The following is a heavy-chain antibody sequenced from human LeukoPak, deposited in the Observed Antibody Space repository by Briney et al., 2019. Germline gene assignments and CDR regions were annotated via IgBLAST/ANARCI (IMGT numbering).Heavy chain of an antibody. J-gene: IGHJ4*02. V-gene: IGHV3-23*01. CDR3: AKSLYGGCDY. CDR2: ISGSGGNT. Sequence: PGGSLRLSCAASGFTFSSCAMSWVRKAPGKGLDGVSAISGSGGNTYYADSVKGRFTISRDNSKNTVYLQMNSLRVEDTAVYYCAKSLYGGCDYWGQGTVVTVSS. D-gene: IGHD3-16*02. CDR1: GFTFSSCA.